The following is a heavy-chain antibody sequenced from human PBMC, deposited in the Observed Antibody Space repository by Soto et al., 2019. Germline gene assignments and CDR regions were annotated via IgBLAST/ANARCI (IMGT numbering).Heavy chain of an antibody. CDR3: ATDPEQQLVRAS. D-gene: IGHD6-13*01. CDR2: IYYSGST. V-gene: IGHV4-39*02. CDR1: GGSISSSSYY. J-gene: IGHJ4*02. Sequence: SETLSVTCTVSGGSISSSSYYWGWIRQPPGKGLEWIGSIYYSGSTYYNPPLKSRVTISVDTSKSQFSLKLSSVTAAVTAVYYCATDPEQQLVRASWGQGTLVTVSS.